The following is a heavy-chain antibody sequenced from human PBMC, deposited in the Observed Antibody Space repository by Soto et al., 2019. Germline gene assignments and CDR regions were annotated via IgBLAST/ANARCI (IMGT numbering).Heavy chain of an antibody. V-gene: IGHV3-66*01. D-gene: IGHD6-13*01. CDR1: GFAVSSNY. Sequence: GGSLRLSCAASGFAVSSNYMSWVRQAPGKGLEWVSVIYSGGSTYYADSVKGRFTISRDNSKNTLYLQMNSLRAEDTAVYYCARGSSIAAAGDNWFDPWGQGTLVTVSS. J-gene: IGHJ5*02. CDR3: ARGSSIAAAGDNWFDP. CDR2: IYSGGST.